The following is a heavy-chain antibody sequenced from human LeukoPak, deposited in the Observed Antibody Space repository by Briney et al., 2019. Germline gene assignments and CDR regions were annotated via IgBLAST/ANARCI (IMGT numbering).Heavy chain of an antibody. CDR2: IYYSGST. Sequence: SETLSLTCTVSGGSISSSSYYWGWIRQPPGKGLEWIGSIYYSGSTYYNPSLKSRVTISVDTSKNQFSLKLSSVTPEDTAVYYCARDSRVRLERSRVYYYYYYMDVWGKGTTVTVSS. CDR3: ARDSRVRLERSRVYYYYYYMDV. V-gene: IGHV4-39*07. J-gene: IGHJ6*03. CDR1: GGSISSSSYY. D-gene: IGHD1-1*01.